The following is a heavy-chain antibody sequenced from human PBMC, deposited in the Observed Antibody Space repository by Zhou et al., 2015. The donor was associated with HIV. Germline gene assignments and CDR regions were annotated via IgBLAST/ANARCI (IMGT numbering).Heavy chain of an antibody. Sequence: QVHLVQSGAEVKTSGASVKVSCKASGYTFTTSDINWVRQATGQGLEWMGAIIPIFGTTHYAQKFQDRVTITADKSTNTAYMGLSSLTSDDTAVFYCATHYYFDDSGYFPLDDWGPGTLVTVSS. J-gene: IGHJ4*02. CDR1: GYTFTTSD. CDR3: ATHYYFDDSGYFPLDD. CDR2: IIPIFGTT. V-gene: IGHV1-69*06. D-gene: IGHD3-22*01.